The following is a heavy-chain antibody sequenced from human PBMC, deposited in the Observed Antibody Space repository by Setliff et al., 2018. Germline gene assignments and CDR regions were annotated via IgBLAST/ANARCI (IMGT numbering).Heavy chain of an antibody. CDR2: ISPKNGDT. D-gene: IGHD2-2*01. Sequence: ASVKVSCKASGYTFTSYGISWVRQAPGQGLEWMGWISPKNGDTHYAQKVQGRVTMTTDTSTSTAYMEVRSLRSDDTAVYFCSRLVRYCTATSCQRLSGGEFWGQGTLVTVSS. CDR1: GYTFTSYG. J-gene: IGHJ4*02. CDR3: SRLVRYCTATSCQRLSGGEF. V-gene: IGHV1-18*01.